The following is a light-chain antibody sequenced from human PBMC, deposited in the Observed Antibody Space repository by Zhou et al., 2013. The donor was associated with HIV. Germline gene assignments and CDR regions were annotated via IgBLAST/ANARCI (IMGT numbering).Light chain of an antibody. CDR1: QSLLHSNGYYY. CDR3: MQALETPRT. Sequence: DIVMTQSPLSLPVTPGEPASISCRSSQSLLHSNGYYYLDWYLQRPGQSPQRLIYLVSNRASGVPDRFSGSGSGTDFTLKISRVEAEDVGVYYCMQALETPRTFGQGTKVEIK. J-gene: IGKJ1*01. V-gene: IGKV2-28*01. CDR2: LVS.